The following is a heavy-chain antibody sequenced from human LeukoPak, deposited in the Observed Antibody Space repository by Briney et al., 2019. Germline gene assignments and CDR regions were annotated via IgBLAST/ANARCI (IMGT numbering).Heavy chain of an antibody. J-gene: IGHJ4*02. CDR2: ISYDGSNK. CDR3: AKDIYYDSSGHNACDY. CDR1: GFTFSSYG. D-gene: IGHD3-22*01. V-gene: IGHV3-30*18. Sequence: GGSLRLSCAASGFTFSSYGMHWVRQAPGKGLEWVAVISYDGSNKYYADSVKGRFTISRDNSKNTLYLQMNSLRAEDTAVYYCAKDIYYDSSGHNACDYWGQGTLVTVSS.